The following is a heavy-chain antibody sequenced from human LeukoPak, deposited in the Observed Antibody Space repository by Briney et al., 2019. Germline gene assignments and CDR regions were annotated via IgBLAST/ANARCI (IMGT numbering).Heavy chain of an antibody. CDR2: ISSGGSTI. V-gene: IGHV3-11*01. J-gene: IGHJ4*02. CDR3: ARRAAAGRCLDY. D-gene: IGHD6-13*01. Sequence: GGSLRLSCAVSGFTFSDYYMSWIRQAPGKGLEWVAYISSGGSTISHADSVKGRFTISRDNAENSLYLQMNSLRVEDTAVYYCARRAAAGRCLDYWGQGTLVTVSS. CDR1: GFTFSDYY.